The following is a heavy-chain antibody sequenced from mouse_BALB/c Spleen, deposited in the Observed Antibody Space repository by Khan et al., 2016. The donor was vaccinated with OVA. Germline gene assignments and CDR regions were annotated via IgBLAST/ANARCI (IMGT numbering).Heavy chain of an antibody. Sequence: QIQLVQSGPELKKPGETVKISCKASGYTFTNYGMNWVKQAPGKGLKWMGWINTYTGEPTYADDFKGRFAFSLETSASTAYLQLNNLKNEDTATYFCTRRFGYVALDYWGQGTSVTVSA. D-gene: IGHD2-2*01. CDR2: INTYTGEP. J-gene: IGHJ4*01. CDR3: TRRFGYVALDY. CDR1: GYTFTNYG. V-gene: IGHV9-3-1*01.